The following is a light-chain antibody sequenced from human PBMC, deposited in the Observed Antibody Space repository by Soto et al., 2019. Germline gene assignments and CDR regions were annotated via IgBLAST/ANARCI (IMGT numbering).Light chain of an antibody. CDR2: GSS. CDR3: LQYAGIPPYI. Sequence: EIVLTQSPGILSLSPGERATLSCRASQSISSNYLAWYQQQAGQAPRLLIYGSSSRATGIPDRFSGSGSGTDFTLTISRLKSSLFAAYFCLQYAGIPPYIFGQGTDLEIK. V-gene: IGKV3-20*01. J-gene: IGKJ2*01. CDR1: QSISSNY.